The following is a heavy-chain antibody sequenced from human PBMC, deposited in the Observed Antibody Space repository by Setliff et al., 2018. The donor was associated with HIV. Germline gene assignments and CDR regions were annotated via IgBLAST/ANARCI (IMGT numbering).Heavy chain of an antibody. V-gene: IGHV4-39*01. J-gene: IGHJ4*02. CDR3: TIPASSLAPN. CDR2: IHYSGTT. Sequence: KPSETLSLTCTVSGASFRNTKYYWGWIRQPPGKGLEWIANIHYSGTTYYNPSLKSRVTISVDTSKNQFSLKLNSVTTADTAIYYCTIPASSLAPNWGRGTQVTVSS. CDR1: GASFRNTKYY.